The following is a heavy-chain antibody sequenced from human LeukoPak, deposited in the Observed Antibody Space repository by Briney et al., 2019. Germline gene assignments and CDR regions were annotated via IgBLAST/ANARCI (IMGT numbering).Heavy chain of an antibody. CDR3: TTYDRSGYYSDY. J-gene: IGHJ4*02. CDR1: GFSFSNAW. CDR2: IKSKSAGGTI. D-gene: IGHD3-22*01. V-gene: IGHV3-15*01. Sequence: PGGSLRLSRAASGFSFSNAWMSWVRQAPGKGLEWVGRIKSKSAGGTIEYGAPVKGRFTISRDDSENMLYLQMSSLKTEDTAVYYCTTYDRSGYYSDYWGQGTLATVSS.